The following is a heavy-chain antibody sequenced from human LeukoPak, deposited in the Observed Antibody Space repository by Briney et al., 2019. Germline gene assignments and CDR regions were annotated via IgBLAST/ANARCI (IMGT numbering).Heavy chain of an antibody. D-gene: IGHD2-2*01. Sequence: GGSLRLSCAASGFTFSDYYMSWIRQAPGKGLEWVSYISSSGSAIYYADSVKGRFTISRDNAKNTLYLQMDSLRAEDTAIYYCARGGGGSSSSCWLDYWGLGTLVTVSS. CDR1: GFTFSDYY. V-gene: IGHV3-11*04. J-gene: IGHJ4*02. CDR2: ISSSGSAI. CDR3: ARGGGGSSSSCWLDY.